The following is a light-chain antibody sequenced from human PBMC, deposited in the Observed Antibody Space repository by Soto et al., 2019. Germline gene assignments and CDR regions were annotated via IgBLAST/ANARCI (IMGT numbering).Light chain of an antibody. J-gene: IGKJ4*01. Sequence: EVVMTQYPASLSVSPGERVTLSCRSSQSVRSELARYQQKSGQPPRLLIYGASTRATGIPARFRGSGSGTEFTLTTNDLQSEDFAVYYCQQFARLLPLTFAGGGMV. CDR2: GAS. CDR1: QSVRSE. V-gene: IGKV3-15*01. CDR3: QQFARLLPLT.